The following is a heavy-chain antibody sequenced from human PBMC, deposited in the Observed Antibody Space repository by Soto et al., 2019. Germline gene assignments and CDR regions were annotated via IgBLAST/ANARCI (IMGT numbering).Heavy chain of an antibody. Sequence: ASVKVSCTASGYTFTSYGISWVRQAPGQGLEWMGWISAYNGNTNYAQKLQGRVTMTTDTSTRTAYMELRSLRSDDTAVYYCARDLGRAVDGEGEYWGKGTLVTVSS. CDR2: ISAYNGNT. CDR1: GYTFTSYG. D-gene: IGHD6-19*01. J-gene: IGHJ4*02. V-gene: IGHV1-18*01. CDR3: ARDLGRAVDGEGEY.